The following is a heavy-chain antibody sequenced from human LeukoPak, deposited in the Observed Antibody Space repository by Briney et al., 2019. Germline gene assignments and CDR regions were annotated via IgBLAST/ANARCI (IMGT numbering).Heavy chain of an antibody. CDR3: ARDSYCSSTSCYEDY. CDR2: MNPNSGDT. V-gene: IGHV1-8*03. J-gene: IGHJ4*02. Sequence: GASVKVSCKASVYIFTSDGISWVRQATGQGLEWMGWMNPNSGDTGYAQKFQGRVTITRNTSISTAYMELSSLRSEDTAVYYCARDSYCSSTSCYEDYWGQGTLVTVSS. D-gene: IGHD2-2*01. CDR1: VYIFTSDG.